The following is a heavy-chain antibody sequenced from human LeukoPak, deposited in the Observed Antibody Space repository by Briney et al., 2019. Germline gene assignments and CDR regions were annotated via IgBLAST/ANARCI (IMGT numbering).Heavy chain of an antibody. CDR2: MNPNSGNT. CDR3: ARAYYHDSSDYYFPLDY. Sequence: ASVKVSCKASGYTFTSYDINWVRQATGQGLEWMGWMNPNSGNTGYAQKFQGRVTMTRNTSTSTAYMELSSLRSEDTAVYYCARAYYHDSSDYYFPLDYWGQGTLVTVSS. V-gene: IGHV1-8*01. D-gene: IGHD3-22*01. J-gene: IGHJ4*02. CDR1: GYTFTSYD.